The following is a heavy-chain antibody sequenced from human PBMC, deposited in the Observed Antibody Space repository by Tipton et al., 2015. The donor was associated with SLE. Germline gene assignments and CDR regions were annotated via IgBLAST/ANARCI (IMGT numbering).Heavy chain of an antibody. J-gene: IGHJ6*02. D-gene: IGHD6-19*01. V-gene: IGHV5-51*03. CDR1: GYTFTDSW. Sequence: QLVQSGAEVKKAGESLKISCRGSGYTFTDSWIAWVRQMPGKGLEWMGIIHPHDSDTRYSPSFQGQVTISADKSINTAYLQWSSLRASDTAIYYCARGSGWSEYYGMDVWGHGTTVTVSS. CDR2: IHPHDSDT. CDR3: ARGSGWSEYYGMDV.